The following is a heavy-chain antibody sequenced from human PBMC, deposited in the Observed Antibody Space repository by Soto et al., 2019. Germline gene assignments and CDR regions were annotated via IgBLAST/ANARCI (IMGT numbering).Heavy chain of an antibody. V-gene: IGHV3-30*18. CDR2: ISYDGSFV. J-gene: IGHJ6*02. Sequence: GGSLRLSCVVSGLTFSDYGFHWVRQAPGKGLDWVAAISYDGSFVYYADSVRGRFTISRDNSRNTLDLQMNTLRHEDTAVYYCAKERGRNRNFAMDVWGQGTSGTV. CDR1: GLTFSDYG. D-gene: IGHD1-1*01. CDR3: AKERGRNRNFAMDV.